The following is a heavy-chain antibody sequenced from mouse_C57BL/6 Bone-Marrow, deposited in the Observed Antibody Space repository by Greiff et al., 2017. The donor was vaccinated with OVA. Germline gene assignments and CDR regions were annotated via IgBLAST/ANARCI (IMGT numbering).Heavy chain of an antibody. J-gene: IGHJ2*01. CDR2: ISDGGSYT. D-gene: IGHD1-2*01. CDR3: ARAFSCHFDY. V-gene: IGHV5-4*03. Sequence: EVKVEESGGGLVKPGGSLKLSCAASGFTFSSYAMSWVRQTPEKRLEWVATISDGGSYTYYPDNVKGRFTISRDNAKNNLYLQMSHLKSEDTAMYYCARAFSCHFDYWGQGTTLTVSS. CDR1: GFTFSSYA.